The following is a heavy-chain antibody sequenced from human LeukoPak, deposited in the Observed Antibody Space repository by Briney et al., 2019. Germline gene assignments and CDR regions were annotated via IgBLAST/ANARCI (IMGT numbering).Heavy chain of an antibody. D-gene: IGHD6-6*01. CDR1: GGSISSYY. Sequence: SETLSLTCAVSGGSISSYYWSWIRQPPGKGLEWIGYIYYSGSTNYNPSLKSRVTISVDTSKNQFSLKLSSVTAADTAVYYCARAARGHSSSDFDYWGQGTLVTVSS. CDR3: ARAARGHSSSDFDY. J-gene: IGHJ4*02. CDR2: IYYSGST. V-gene: IGHV4-59*01.